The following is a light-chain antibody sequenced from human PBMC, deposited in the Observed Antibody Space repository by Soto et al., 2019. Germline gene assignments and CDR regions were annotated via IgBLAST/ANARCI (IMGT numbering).Light chain of an antibody. Sequence: DIQMTQSPSSLSASLGDRVTITCRASQGIKKYVAWYQQKPGKVPKLLIYAASSLQSGVPSRFSGSGSGTDFTLTISSLEPEDFATYYCQKYDTLPWAFGQGTKVDIK. CDR1: QGIKKY. CDR2: AAS. J-gene: IGKJ1*01. V-gene: IGKV1-27*01. CDR3: QKYDTLPWA.